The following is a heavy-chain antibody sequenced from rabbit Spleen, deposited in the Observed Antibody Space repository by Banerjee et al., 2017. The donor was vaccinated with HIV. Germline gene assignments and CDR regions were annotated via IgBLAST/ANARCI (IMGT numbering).Heavy chain of an antibody. CDR2: IYNGDGST. CDR1: GFAFSSYW. CDR3: ARPDFTGGAVSIGYTRLDL. Sequence: QEQLVESGGGLVQPEGSLTLTCTASGFAFSSYWIYWVRQAPGKGLEWIACIYNGDGSTYYASWVNGRFSISRSTSLNTVTLQMTSLTAADTATYFCARPDFTGGAVSIGYTRLDLWGPGTLVTVS. J-gene: IGHJ3*01. D-gene: IGHD1-1*01. V-gene: IGHV1S47*01.